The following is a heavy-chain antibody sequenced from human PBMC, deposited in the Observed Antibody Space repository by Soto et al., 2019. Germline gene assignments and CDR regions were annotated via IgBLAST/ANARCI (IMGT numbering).Heavy chain of an antibody. CDR1: GYTFTSYD. CDR2: MNPNSGNT. V-gene: IGHV1-8*01. Sequence: GASVKVSCKASGYTFTSYDINWVRQATGQGLEWMGWMNPNSGNTGYAQKFQGRVTMTRSTSISTAYMELSSLRSEDTAVYYCARGFSFYDSSGYQPFDIWGQGTMVTVSS. CDR3: ARGFSFYDSSGYQPFDI. J-gene: IGHJ3*02. D-gene: IGHD3-22*01.